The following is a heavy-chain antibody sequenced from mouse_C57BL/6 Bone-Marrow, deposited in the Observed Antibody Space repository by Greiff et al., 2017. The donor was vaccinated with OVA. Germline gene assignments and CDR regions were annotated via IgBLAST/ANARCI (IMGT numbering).Heavy chain of an antibody. J-gene: IGHJ4*01. CDR1: GFTFSDYG. CDR3: ARHTLSNCDAMDY. D-gene: IGHD4-1*01. CDR2: ISNLAYSI. Sequence: EVMLVESGGGLVQPGGSLKLSCAASGFTFSDYGMAWVRQAPRKGPEWVAFISNLAYSIYYADTVTGRFTISRENAKNTLYLEMSSLRSEDTAMYDCARHTLSNCDAMDYWGQGTSVTVSS. V-gene: IGHV5-15*04.